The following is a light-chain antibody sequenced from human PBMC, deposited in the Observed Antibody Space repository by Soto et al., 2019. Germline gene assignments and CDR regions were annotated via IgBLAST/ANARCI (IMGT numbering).Light chain of an antibody. Sequence: QYVLTQPPSASGSPGQSVTISCAGTSSDVGGYNYVSWYQQYPGKVPKLMIYEVSERPSGVPDRFSGSKSGNTAFLTVSGLQAEDEADYYCLSYADTAYVFGTVTKVTVL. CDR2: EVS. CDR3: LSYADTAYV. V-gene: IGLV2-8*01. J-gene: IGLJ1*01. CDR1: SSDVGGYNY.